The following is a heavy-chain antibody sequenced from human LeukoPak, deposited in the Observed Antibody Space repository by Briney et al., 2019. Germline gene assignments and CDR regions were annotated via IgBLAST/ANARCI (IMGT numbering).Heavy chain of an antibody. V-gene: IGHV3-33*06. CDR3: AKLTSGSYSSWPFPDY. D-gene: IGHD1-26*01. CDR2: IWSDGNNK. Sequence: PGGSLRLSCAASGFTLSRYGMHWVRQAPGKGLEWVADIWSDGNNKYYADSVKGRFTISRDNSKNTLYLQMNSLRAEDTAVYYCAKLTSGSYSSWPFPDYWGQGTLVTVSS. J-gene: IGHJ4*02. CDR1: GFTLSRYG.